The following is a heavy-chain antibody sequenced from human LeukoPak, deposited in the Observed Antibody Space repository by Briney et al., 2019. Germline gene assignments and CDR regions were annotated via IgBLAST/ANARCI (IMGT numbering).Heavy chain of an antibody. CDR1: GGSISSYY. J-gene: IGHJ5*02. CDR3: ARTGCTNGVCYTGTNWFDP. CDR2: IYTSGST. D-gene: IGHD2-8*01. Sequence: SETLSLTCTVSGGSISSYYWSWIRQPAGKGLEWIGRIYTSGSTNYNPSLKSRVTMSADTSKNQFSLKLSSVTAADTAVYYCARTGCTNGVCYTGTNWFDPWGQGTLVTVSS. V-gene: IGHV4-4*07.